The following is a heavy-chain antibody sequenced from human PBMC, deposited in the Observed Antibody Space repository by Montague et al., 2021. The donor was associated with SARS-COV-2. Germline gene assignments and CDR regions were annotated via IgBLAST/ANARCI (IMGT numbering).Heavy chain of an antibody. J-gene: IGHJ6*02. CDR2: ISSGSGSSI. Sequence: SLRLSFAASGFSFSSYGMNWARQAPGKGLEWISYISSGSGSSIHYADSVRGRFTISRANAKNSLYLQMNGLRAEDTAIYYCARDVDPNSWDGMDVWGQGTTVTVSS. D-gene: IGHD2-15*01. V-gene: IGHV3-48*03. CDR1: GFSFSSYG. CDR3: ARDVDPNSWDGMDV.